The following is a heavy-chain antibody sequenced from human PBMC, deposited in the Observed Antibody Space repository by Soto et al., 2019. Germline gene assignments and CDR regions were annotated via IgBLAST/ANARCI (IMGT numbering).Heavy chain of an antibody. CDR3: AREVAELTAFLSEGNWCDP. D-gene: IGHD1-26*01. Sequence: SVKVACNASGYTFTNYDINWVRQATGQGLEYMGWMNPNTGNTGYAQKFQGRGTMTRDTSISTAYMELSSLRSEDTAVHYCAREVAELTAFLSEGNWCDPWGQGTLVTVS. J-gene: IGHJ5*02. V-gene: IGHV1-8*01. CDR2: MNPNTGNT. CDR1: GYTFTNYD.